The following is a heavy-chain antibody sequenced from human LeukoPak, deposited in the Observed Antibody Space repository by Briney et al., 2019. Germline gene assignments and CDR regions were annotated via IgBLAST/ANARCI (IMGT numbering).Heavy chain of an antibody. J-gene: IGHJ4*02. CDR1: GGSISSGSYY. D-gene: IGHD3-22*01. V-gene: IGHV4-61*02. CDR2: IYTSGST. CDR3: AREQDYYDSSGSYYFDY. Sequence: SQTLSLTCTVSGGSISSGSYYWSWIRQPAGKGLEWIGRIYTSGSTNYNPSLKSRVTISVDTSKNQFSLKLSSVTAADTAVYYCAREQDYYDSSGSYYFDYWGQGTLVTVSS.